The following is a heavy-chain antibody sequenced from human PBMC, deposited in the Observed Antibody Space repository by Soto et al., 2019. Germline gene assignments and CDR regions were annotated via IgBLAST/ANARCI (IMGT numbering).Heavy chain of an antibody. CDR3: SKSGTTRFAS. V-gene: IGHV1-18*01. D-gene: IGHD1-1*01. Sequence: QVQLVQSGPELKKPGASVKVSCKTSGYSFHNSGISWVRQAPGQGLEWMGWISVFNGYAHSAQKFQGRVIMTADTFTSTAYMELRGLRSHDTAMYYCSKSGTTRFASWGQGTPVTVSS. CDR2: ISVFNGYA. CDR1: GYSFHNSG. J-gene: IGHJ5*01.